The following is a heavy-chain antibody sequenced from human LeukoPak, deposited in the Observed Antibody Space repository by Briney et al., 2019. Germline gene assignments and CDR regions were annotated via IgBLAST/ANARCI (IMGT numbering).Heavy chain of an antibody. CDR3: ARDGAADSSGYYYYQMADY. CDR2: INAGNGNT. Sequence: ASVKVSCKASGYTFTSYAMHWVRQAPGQRLEWMGWINAGNGNTKYSQKLQGRVTMTTDTSTSTAYMELRSLRSDDTAVYYCARDGAADSSGYYYYQMADYWGQGTLVTVSS. J-gene: IGHJ4*02. V-gene: IGHV1-3*01. CDR1: GYTFTSYA. D-gene: IGHD3-22*01.